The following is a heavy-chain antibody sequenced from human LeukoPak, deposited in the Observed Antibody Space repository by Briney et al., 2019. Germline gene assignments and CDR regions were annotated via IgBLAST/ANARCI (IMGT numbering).Heavy chain of an antibody. CDR2: INHDGSST. CDR1: GFTFSTFW. J-gene: IGHJ4*02. Sequence: GGSLRLSCATSGFTFSTFWMHWVRQAPGKGLVWVSRINHDGSSTNYADSVKGRFTISRDNAKNTLHLQMNSLRAEDTAVYYCARHGYSGYGGFDYWGQGTLVTVSS. V-gene: IGHV3-74*01. D-gene: IGHD5-12*01. CDR3: ARHGYSGYGGFDY.